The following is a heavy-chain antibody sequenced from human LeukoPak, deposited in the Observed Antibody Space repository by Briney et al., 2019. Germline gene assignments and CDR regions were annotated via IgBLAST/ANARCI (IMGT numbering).Heavy chain of an antibody. CDR2: IYYSGST. D-gene: IGHD4-17*01. J-gene: IGHJ4*02. CDR1: GGSISSSSYY. CDR3: ARDSIRAIDY. V-gene: IGHV4-39*07. Sequence: SETLSLTCTVSGGSISSSSYYWGWIRQPPGKGLERIGSIYYSGSTYYNPSLKSRVTISVDTSKNQFSLKLSSVTAADTAVYYCARDSIRAIDYWGQGTLVTVSS.